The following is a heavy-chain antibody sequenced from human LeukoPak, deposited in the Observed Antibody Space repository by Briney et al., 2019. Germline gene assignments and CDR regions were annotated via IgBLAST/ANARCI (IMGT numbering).Heavy chain of an antibody. Sequence: GGSLRLSCAASGFVVSSNYMNWVRQAPGKGLEWVSFIHRGGSTFYEDSVKGRFTISKDNSKNTVYLQMNSLRIEDTAVDYYASTSSWYGGRQWAHYFDYWGQGTGITVSS. CDR2: IHRGGST. D-gene: IGHD6-13*01. J-gene: IGHJ4*02. V-gene: IGHV3-53*01. CDR1: GFVVSSNY. CDR3: ASTSSWYGGRQWAHYFDY.